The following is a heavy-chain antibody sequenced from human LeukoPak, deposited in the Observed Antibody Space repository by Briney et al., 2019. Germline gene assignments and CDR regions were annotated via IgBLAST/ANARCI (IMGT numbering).Heavy chain of an antibody. V-gene: IGHV4-34*01. CDR1: GGSFSGYY. CDR3: AREGYSASYAYYYYYYMDV. Sequence: SETLSLTCAVYGGSFSGYYWSWIRQPPGKGLEWIGEINHSGSTNYNPSLKSRVTISVDTSKNQFSLKLSSVTAADTAVYYCAREGYSASYAYYYYYYMDVWGKGTTVTISS. D-gene: IGHD1-26*01. CDR2: INHSGST. J-gene: IGHJ6*03.